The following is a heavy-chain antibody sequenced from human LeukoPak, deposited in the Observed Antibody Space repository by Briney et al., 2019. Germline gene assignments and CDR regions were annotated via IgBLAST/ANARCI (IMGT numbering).Heavy chain of an antibody. CDR3: AKRGVVIRVFLVGFHKEAYYFDS. J-gene: IGHJ4*02. CDR1: GITLSNYG. Sequence: GGSLRLSCAVSGITLSNYGMSWVRQAPGKGLEWVAGLSGSGGGTNYADSVQGLFTISRDNPKNTLYLQMNSLRAEDTAVYFCAKRGVVIRVFLVGFHKEAYYFDSWGQGALVTVSS. V-gene: IGHV3-23*01. CDR2: LSGSGGGT. D-gene: IGHD3-10*01.